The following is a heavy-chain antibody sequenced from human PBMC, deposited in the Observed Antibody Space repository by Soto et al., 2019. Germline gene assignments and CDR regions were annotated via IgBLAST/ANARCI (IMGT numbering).Heavy chain of an antibody. CDR2: IIPIFATA. CDR3: ARDAFYYDGPSGIYYFDY. Sequence: ASVKVSCKASGGTFNNYAISWVRQAPGQGLEWMGGIIPIFATANYAQKFQGRLTITADEYTSSAYMELSSLTSDDTAVYYCARDAFYYDGPSGIYYFDYWGQGTPVTVSS. V-gene: IGHV1-69*13. CDR1: GGTFNNYA. D-gene: IGHD3-22*01. J-gene: IGHJ4*02.